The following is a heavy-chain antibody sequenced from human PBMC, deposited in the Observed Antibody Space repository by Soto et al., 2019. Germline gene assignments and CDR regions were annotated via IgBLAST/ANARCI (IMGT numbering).Heavy chain of an antibody. CDR1: GFTFSSYA. Sequence: PGGSLRLSCAASGFTFSSYAMHWVRQAPGKGLEWVAVISYDGSNKYYADSVKGRFTISRDNSKNTLYLQMNSLRAEDTAVYYCARPPRYCTNGVCQGTWFDPWGQGTLVTVSS. CDR2: ISYDGSNK. CDR3: ARPPRYCTNGVCQGTWFDP. V-gene: IGHV3-30-3*01. D-gene: IGHD2-8*01. J-gene: IGHJ5*02.